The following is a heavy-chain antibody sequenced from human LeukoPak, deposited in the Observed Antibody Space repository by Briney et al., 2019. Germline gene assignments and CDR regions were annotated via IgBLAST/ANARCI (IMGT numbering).Heavy chain of an antibody. V-gene: IGHV3-23*01. Sequence: GGSLRLSCAASGFTFSSYAMSWVRQAPGKGLGWVSAISGSGGSTYYADSVKGRFTISRDNSKNTLYLQMNSLRAEDTAVYYCAKDSGGVLWFGDFDPGYWGQGTLVTVSS. CDR3: AKDSGGVLWFGDFDPGY. D-gene: IGHD3-10*01. CDR1: GFTFSSYA. CDR2: ISGSGGST. J-gene: IGHJ4*02.